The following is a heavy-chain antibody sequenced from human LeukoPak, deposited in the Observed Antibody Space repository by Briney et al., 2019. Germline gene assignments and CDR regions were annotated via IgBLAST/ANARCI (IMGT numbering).Heavy chain of an antibody. Sequence: GGSLRLSCAASGFTFSSHGMNWVRQAPGKGLEWVSAISGSGGSTYYADSVKGRFTISRDNSKNTLYLQMNSLRAEDTAVYYCAKTPKEYYYGSGSYYPFFLDYWGQGTLVTVSS. D-gene: IGHD3-10*01. CDR3: AKTPKEYYYGSGSYYPFFLDY. J-gene: IGHJ4*02. V-gene: IGHV3-23*01. CDR2: ISGSGGST. CDR1: GFTFSSHG.